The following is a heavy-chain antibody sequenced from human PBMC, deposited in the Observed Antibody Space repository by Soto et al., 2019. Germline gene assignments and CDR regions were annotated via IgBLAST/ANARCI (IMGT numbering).Heavy chain of an antibody. CDR2: ISAYNGNT. CDR1: GYAFTSYG. CDR3: AGKDILTGYPRDLYGMEV. Sequence: GASVKVSCKASGYAFTSYGISWVRQAPGQGLEWMGWISAYNGNTNYAQKLQGRVTMTTDTSTSTAYMELRSLRSDDTAVYYCAGKDILTGYPRDLYGMEVWGQGTTVTVSS. D-gene: IGHD3-9*01. V-gene: IGHV1-18*01. J-gene: IGHJ6*02.